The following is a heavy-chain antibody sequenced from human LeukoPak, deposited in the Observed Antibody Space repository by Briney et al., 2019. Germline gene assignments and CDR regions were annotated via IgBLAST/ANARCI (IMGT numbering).Heavy chain of an antibody. D-gene: IGHD6-6*01. V-gene: IGHV1-2*02. CDR1: GYTFTGYY. CDR3: ARGKRPYSSSSWCPDP. CDR2: INPNSGGT. J-gene: IGHJ5*02. Sequence: GASVKVSCKASGYTFTGYYMHWVRQAPGQGLEWMGWINPNSGGTNYAQKFQSRVTMTRDTSISTAYMELSRLRSDDTAVYYCARGKRPYSSSSWCPDPWGQGTLVTVSS.